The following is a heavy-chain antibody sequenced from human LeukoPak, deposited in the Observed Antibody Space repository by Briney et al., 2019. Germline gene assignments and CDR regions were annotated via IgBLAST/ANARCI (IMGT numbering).Heavy chain of an antibody. D-gene: IGHD1-26*01. Sequence: GGSLRLSCAASGFTFTNHWMHWVRQAPGKGLVWVSRIRPDGRETNHAGSVKGRFTISRDNSRNTLYLQMNSLRAEDTAVYYCARDPSYALAWGQGTLVTVSS. CDR3: ARDPSYALA. CDR2: IRPDGRET. V-gene: IGHV3-74*01. CDR1: GFTFTNHW. J-gene: IGHJ5*02.